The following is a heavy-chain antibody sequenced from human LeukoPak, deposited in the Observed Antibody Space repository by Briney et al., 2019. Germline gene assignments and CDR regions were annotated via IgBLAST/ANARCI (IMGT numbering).Heavy chain of an antibody. V-gene: IGHV4-39*01. CDR2: IYYSGST. Sequence: SETLSLTCTVSGGSISSSSYYWGWIRQPPGKGLEWIGSIYYSGSTYYNPSLKSRVTISVDTPKNQFSLKLSSVTAADTAVYYCARKDCSGGSCYPAAFDYWGQGTLVTVSS. J-gene: IGHJ4*02. CDR3: ARKDCSGGSCYPAAFDY. D-gene: IGHD2-15*01. CDR1: GGSISSSSYY.